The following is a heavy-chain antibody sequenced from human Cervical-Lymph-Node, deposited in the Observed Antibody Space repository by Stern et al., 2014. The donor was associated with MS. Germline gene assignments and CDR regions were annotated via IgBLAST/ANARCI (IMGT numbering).Heavy chain of an antibody. CDR2: VNANGGSA. CDR1: GYTFIRYY. Sequence: QVQLVQSGAQVKKPGASVKVSCKGSGYTFIRYYIQWVRQAPGQGLAWMGIVNANGGSARYAQKFQGRVTMASDTSTSTVSMELSSLRSEDTAVYYCATLYDSSGNYGMEVWGQGTTVIVSS. CDR3: ATLYDSSGNYGMEV. V-gene: IGHV1-46*01. D-gene: IGHD5/OR15-5a*01. J-gene: IGHJ6*02.